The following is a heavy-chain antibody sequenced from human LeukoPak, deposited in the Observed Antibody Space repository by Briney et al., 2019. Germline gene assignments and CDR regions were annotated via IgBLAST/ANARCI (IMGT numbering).Heavy chain of an antibody. CDR1: GGTFSSYA. V-gene: IGHV1-69*13. Sequence: SVKVSCKASGGTFSSYAISWVRQAPGQGLEWMGGIIPIFGTPNYAQKFQGRVTISADESTNTGYMELSSLTSEDTAVYYCARSISSSPSDYYYMDVWGKGTTVTVSS. CDR3: ARSISSSPSDYYYMDV. CDR2: IIPIFGTP. J-gene: IGHJ6*03. D-gene: IGHD6-6*01.